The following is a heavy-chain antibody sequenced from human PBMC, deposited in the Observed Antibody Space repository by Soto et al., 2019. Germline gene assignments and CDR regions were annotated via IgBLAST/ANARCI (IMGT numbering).Heavy chain of an antibody. V-gene: IGHV4-38-2*01. CDR3: VSYGYRYWARFFHX. Sequence: SETLSLTCAVSGHSISSVFYYWGWVRQPPGKGLEVIGGVYHTERTYYNPSLKSRVTMSVDTSKNQLYLKLSSMTAADTALYFCVSYGYRYWARFFHXWGQGTRLTVSX. J-gene: IGHJ4*02. D-gene: IGHD5-12*01. CDR2: VYHTERT. CDR1: GHSISSVFYY.